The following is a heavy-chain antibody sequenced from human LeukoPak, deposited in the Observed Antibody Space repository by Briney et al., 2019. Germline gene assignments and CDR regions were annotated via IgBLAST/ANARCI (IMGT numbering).Heavy chain of an antibody. J-gene: IGHJ3*01. CDR1: ENTFTNYY. V-gene: IGHV1-46*01. CDR2: INPNGDRT. CDR3: ARDMSTRVTPISYAFDV. Sequence: ASVKVPCKASENTFTNYYMHWVRQAPGQGLQWLGIINPNGDRTAYAQNFQDRVTMTRDASTTTFYLELSSLRSEDTAVYFCARDMSTRVTPISYAFDVWGQGTMVTVAS. D-gene: IGHD2-21*02.